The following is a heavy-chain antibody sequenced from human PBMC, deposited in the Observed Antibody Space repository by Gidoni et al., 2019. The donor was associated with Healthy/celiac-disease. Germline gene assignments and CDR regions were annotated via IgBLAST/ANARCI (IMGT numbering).Heavy chain of an antibody. V-gene: IGHV4-34*01. J-gene: IGHJ4*02. D-gene: IGHD2-2*01. Sequence: QVQLQQWGAGLLKPSENLSLTCAVSGGSFSGYYWSWIRQPPGKGLEWIGEINPSGSTNYNPSLKSRVTISVDTSKNQFSLKLSSVTAADTAVYYCARGGSDVVVPAARTIDYWGQGTLVTVSS. CDR3: ARGGSDVVVPAARTIDY. CDR1: GGSFSGYY. CDR2: INPSGST.